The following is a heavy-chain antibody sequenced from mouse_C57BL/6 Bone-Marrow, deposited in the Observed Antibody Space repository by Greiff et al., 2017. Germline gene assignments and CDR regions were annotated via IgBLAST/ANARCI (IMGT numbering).Heavy chain of an antibody. Sequence: VQLQQSGPVLVKPGASVKMSCKASGYTFTDYYMNWVKQSHGKSLEWIGVIIPYNGGTSYNQKFKGKATLTVDKSSSTAYMELNSLTSEDSAVYYCARGLIALYCDYWGQGTTLTVTS. V-gene: IGHV1-19*01. CDR2: IIPYNGGT. CDR1: GYTFTDYY. J-gene: IGHJ2*01. CDR3: ARGLIALYCDY.